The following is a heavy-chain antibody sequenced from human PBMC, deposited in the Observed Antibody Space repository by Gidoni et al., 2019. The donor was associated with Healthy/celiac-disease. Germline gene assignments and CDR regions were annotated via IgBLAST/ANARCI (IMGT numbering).Heavy chain of an antibody. J-gene: IGHJ4*02. CDR1: GYSFTSYW. D-gene: IGHD3-22*01. CDR3: ARRGYYYDSSGYYHYPDDY. CDR2: IYPGDSDT. Sequence: EVQLVQSGAEVKKPGESLTICCKGSGYSFTSYWLGWVRQMPGKGLEWMGIIYPGDSDTRYSPSFQGQVTISADKSISTAYLQWSSLKASDTAMYYCARRGYYYDSSGYYHYPDDYWGQGTLVTVSS. V-gene: IGHV5-51*03.